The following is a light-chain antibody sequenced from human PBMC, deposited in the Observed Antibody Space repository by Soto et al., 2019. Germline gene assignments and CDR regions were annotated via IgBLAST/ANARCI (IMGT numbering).Light chain of an antibody. Sequence: DCVMTPSPLSLAVTPGEPAAISCRSNQSLLHSNGKNYLDWFLQKPGQSPQVLINLGSNRASGVHDRFSGSGSGTDFTLKISRVEAEDVGVYYCMQGLHIPITFGQGTRLEIK. CDR3: MQGLHIPIT. CDR2: LGS. V-gene: IGKV2-28*01. J-gene: IGKJ5*01. CDR1: QSLLHSNGKNY.